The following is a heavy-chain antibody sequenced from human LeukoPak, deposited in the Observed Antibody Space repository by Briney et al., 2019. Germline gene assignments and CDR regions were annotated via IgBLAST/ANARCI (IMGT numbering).Heavy chain of an antibody. V-gene: IGHV4-39*01. Sequence: SETLSLTCTVSGGSISSRSYYWGWIRQPPGKGLERLVRIYYSLSTYYNPPRKNPSTISVDTSKNQFSLKLGSVTAAYTAVCDCARHGNMVRVDYWGQGTLVTVSS. CDR3: ARHGNMVRVDY. D-gene: IGHD3-10*01. J-gene: IGHJ4*02. CDR2: IYYSLST. CDR1: GGSISSRSYY.